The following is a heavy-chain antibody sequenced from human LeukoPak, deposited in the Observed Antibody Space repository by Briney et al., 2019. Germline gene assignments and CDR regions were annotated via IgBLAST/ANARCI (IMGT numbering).Heavy chain of an antibody. CDR3: ARGGSGWYEKENFDY. D-gene: IGHD2-15*01. J-gene: IGHJ4*02. CDR1: GFTFSSYG. V-gene: IGHV3-33*01. CDR2: IWYDGSNK. Sequence: GGSLRLSCAASGFTFSSYGMPWVRQAPGKGLEWVAVIWYDGSNKYYADSVKGRLTISRDNSKNTLYLQMNSLRAEDTAVYYCARGGSGWYEKENFDYWGQGTLVTVSS.